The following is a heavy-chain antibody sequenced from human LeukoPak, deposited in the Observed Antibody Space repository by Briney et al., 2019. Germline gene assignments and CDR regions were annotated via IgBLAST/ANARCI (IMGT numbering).Heavy chain of an antibody. J-gene: IGHJ6*02. CDR3: ATSTMVRGVIPLYYYGMDV. D-gene: IGHD3-10*01. V-gene: IGHV1-24*01. CDR1: GYTFTSYY. CDR2: FDPEDGET. Sequence: ASVKVSRKASGYTFTSYYMHWVRQAPGKGLEWMGGFDPEDGETIYAQKFQGRVTMTEDTSTDTAYMELSSLRSEDTAVYYCATSTMVRGVIPLYYYGMDVWGQGTTVTVSS.